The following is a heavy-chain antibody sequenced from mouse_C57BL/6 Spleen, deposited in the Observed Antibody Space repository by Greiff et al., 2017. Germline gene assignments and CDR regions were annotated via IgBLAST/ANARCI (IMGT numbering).Heavy chain of an antibody. CDR1: GFNIKDDY. J-gene: IGHJ1*03. V-gene: IGHV14-4*01. CDR3: TYYGSSSWYFDV. CDR2: IDPENGDT. D-gene: IGHD1-1*01. Sequence: VQLKQSGAELVRPGASVKLSCTASGFNIKDDYMHWVKQRPEQGLEWIGWIDPENGDTEYASKFQGKATITADTSSNTAYLQLSSLTSEDTAVDYCTYYGSSSWYFDVWGTGTTVTVSS.